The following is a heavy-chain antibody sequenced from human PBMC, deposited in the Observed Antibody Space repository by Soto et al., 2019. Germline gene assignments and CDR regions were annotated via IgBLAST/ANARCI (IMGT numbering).Heavy chain of an antibody. V-gene: IGHV4-31*03. CDR3: ARVSYYYYYYMDV. CDR1: GGSISSGGYY. J-gene: IGHJ6*03. CDR2: IYYSGST. Sequence: SETLSLTCTVSGGSISSGGYYWSWIRQHPGKGLEWIGYIYYSGSTYYNPSLKSRVTISVDTSKNQFSLKLSSVTAADTAVYYCARVSYYYYYYMDVWGKGTTVTVSS.